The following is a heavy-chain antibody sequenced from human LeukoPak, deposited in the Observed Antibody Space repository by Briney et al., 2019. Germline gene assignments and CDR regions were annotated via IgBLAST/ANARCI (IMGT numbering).Heavy chain of an antibody. CDR2: INPNSGGT. D-gene: IGHD3-22*01. CDR1: GYTFTGYY. Sequence: ASVKVSCKASGYTFTGYYMRWVRQAPGQGLEWMGWINPNSGGTNYAQKFQGRVTMTRDTSISTAYMELSRLRSDDTAVYYCARDTGDSSGYYLGYWGQGTLVTVSS. V-gene: IGHV1-2*02. CDR3: ARDTGDSSGYYLGY. J-gene: IGHJ4*02.